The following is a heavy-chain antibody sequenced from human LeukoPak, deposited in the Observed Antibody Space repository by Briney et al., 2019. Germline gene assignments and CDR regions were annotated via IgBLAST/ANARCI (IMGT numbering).Heavy chain of an antibody. V-gene: IGHV1-2*02. Sequence: ASVKVSCKASGYTFTGYYMHWVRGAPGQRLEWIGWINPNSGGTNYAQKFQGRVTMTRDTSISTAYMELSRLRSDDTAVYYCASSRIAAAGRGLSYYFDYWCQGTLVTVSS. CDR2: INPNSGGT. D-gene: IGHD6-13*01. CDR1: GYTFTGYY. CDR3: ASSRIAAAGRGLSYYFDY. J-gene: IGHJ4*02.